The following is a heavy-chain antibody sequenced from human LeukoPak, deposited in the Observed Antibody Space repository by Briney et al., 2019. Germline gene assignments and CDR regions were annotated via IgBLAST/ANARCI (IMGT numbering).Heavy chain of an antibody. CDR3: AREHSGYDFPGRDYYYMDV. V-gene: IGHV3-21*01. Sequence: GGSLRLSCAASGFTFTTYGMHWVRQAPGKGLEWVSSISSSSRSYIYYADSVKGRFTISRDNAKNPLYLQMNSLRAEDTAVYYCAREHSGYDFPGRDYYYMDVWGKGTTVTVSS. CDR2: ISSSSRSYI. D-gene: IGHD5-12*01. CDR1: GFTFTTYG. J-gene: IGHJ6*03.